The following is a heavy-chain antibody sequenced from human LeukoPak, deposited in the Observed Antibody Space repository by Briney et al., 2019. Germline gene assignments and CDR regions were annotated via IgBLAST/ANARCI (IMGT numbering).Heavy chain of an antibody. CDR2: IKSKTDGGTT. Sequence: PGGSLRLSCAASGFTFSNAWMSWVRQAPGKGLEWVGRIKSKTDGGTTDYAAPVKGRFTISRDDSKNTLYLQMNSLKTEDTAVYYCTTAGNYYDSSGYYRRVSNDAFDIWGQGTMATVSS. D-gene: IGHD3-22*01. CDR1: GFTFSNAW. J-gene: IGHJ3*02. CDR3: TTAGNYYDSSGYYRRVSNDAFDI. V-gene: IGHV3-15*01.